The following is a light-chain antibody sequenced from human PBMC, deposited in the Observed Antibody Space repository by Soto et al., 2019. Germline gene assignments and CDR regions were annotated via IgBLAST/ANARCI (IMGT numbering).Light chain of an antibody. J-gene: IGKJ4*01. CDR3: QQRSNWHPT. CDR2: DAS. Sequence: IVLTQSPATLSLSPGERATLSCRASQSVTSYLAWYPQKPGQAPRLLIYDASNRATGIPARFSGSGSGTDLPLTISSLEPEDFAVYYWQQRSNWHPTFGGGTKVEIK. V-gene: IGKV3-11*01. CDR1: QSVTSY.